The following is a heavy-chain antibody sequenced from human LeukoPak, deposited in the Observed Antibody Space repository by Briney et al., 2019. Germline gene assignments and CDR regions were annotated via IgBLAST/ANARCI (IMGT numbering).Heavy chain of an antibody. V-gene: IGHV3-74*01. D-gene: IGHD3-22*01. CDR3: GSLGEYYYDSSGSDYFDY. J-gene: IGHJ4*02. Sequence: GGSLRLSCAASGFTFSSYWMHWVRQAPGKGLVWVSRINSDGSSTSYADSVKGRFTISRDNAKNTLYLQMNSLRAEDTAVYYCGSLGEYYYDSSGSDYFDYWGQGTLVTVSS. CDR1: GFTFSSYW. CDR2: INSDGSST.